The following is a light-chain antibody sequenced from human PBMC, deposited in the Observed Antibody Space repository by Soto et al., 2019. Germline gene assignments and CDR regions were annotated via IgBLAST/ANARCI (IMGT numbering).Light chain of an antibody. CDR2: DVS. CDR1: SSDVGGYNY. J-gene: IGLJ2*01. V-gene: IGLV2-14*01. CDR3: SSYTSSSTRV. Sequence: QSVLTQPASVSGSPGQSITISCTGTSSDVGGYNYVYWYQQHPGKAPKLMIYDVSNRPSGVSNRFSGSKSGNTASLTISGLQAEDEADYYCSSYTSSSTRVFGGGTKLTV.